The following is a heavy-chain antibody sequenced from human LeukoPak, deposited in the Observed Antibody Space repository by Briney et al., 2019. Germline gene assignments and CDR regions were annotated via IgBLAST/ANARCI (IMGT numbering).Heavy chain of an antibody. Sequence: GESLKISCKGSGYSFTSYWIAWVRQMPGKGLEWMGIIHPGNSETTYNPSFRGHVTMSADKSVTTAYLQWSSLEASDTAMYYCARRLSSIATSAANDYWGQGTLVTVSS. CDR3: ARRLSSIATSAANDY. J-gene: IGHJ4*02. CDR1: GYSFTSYW. V-gene: IGHV5-51*01. D-gene: IGHD2-15*01. CDR2: IHPGNSET.